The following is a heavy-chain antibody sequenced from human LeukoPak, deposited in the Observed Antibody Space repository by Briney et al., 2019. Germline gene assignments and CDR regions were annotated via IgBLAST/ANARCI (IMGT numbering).Heavy chain of an antibody. CDR1: GYSISSGYL. CDR3: AKGAGPPWFDP. J-gene: IGHJ5*02. V-gene: IGHV4-38-2*02. CDR2: IDGSGSS. D-gene: IGHD6-19*01. Sequence: SETLSLTCTVSGYSISSGYLWGWIRQPPGKGLEWIGSIDGSGSSYYNPSLKSRVTISIDTSRNQFSMNLNSVTAADTAVYYCAKGAGPPWFDPWGQGTLVTVSS.